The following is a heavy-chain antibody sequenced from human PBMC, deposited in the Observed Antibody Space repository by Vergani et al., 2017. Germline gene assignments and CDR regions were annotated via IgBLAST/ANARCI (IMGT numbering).Heavy chain of an antibody. D-gene: IGHD6-13*01. CDR3: AGDTHSWQRADR. CDR2: IHYSGDT. Sequence: QVHLQESGPGRVKPSETLTPTCTVFYAPINNFFGNWIPHPPGKGLQWIGSIHYSGDTSYANYNPSLKSRVSISVDASKNQFSLRLTSVTAADTAMYYCAGDTHSWQRADRWGQGIRVTVSS. V-gene: IGHV4-59*01. CDR1: YAPINNFF. J-gene: IGHJ5*02.